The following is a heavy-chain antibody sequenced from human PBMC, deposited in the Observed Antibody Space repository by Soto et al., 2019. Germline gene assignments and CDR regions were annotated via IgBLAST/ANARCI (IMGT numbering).Heavy chain of an antibody. CDR2: IIPILGIA. CDR1: GGTFSSYT. D-gene: IGHD3-10*01. Sequence: QVQLVQSGAEVKKPGSSVKISCKASGGTFSSYTISWVRQAPGQGLEWMGRIIPILGIANYAQKFQGRVTITADKSTSTAYMELSSLRSEDTAVYYCARFRGSYGMDVWGQGTTVTVSS. V-gene: IGHV1-69*02. J-gene: IGHJ6*02. CDR3: ARFRGSYGMDV.